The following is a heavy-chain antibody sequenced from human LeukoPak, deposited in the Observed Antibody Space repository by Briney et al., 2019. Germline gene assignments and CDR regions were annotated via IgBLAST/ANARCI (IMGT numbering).Heavy chain of an antibody. D-gene: IGHD2-2*03. V-gene: IGHV1-69*04. CDR3: ARPPLGYCSSTSCYSPYLDY. J-gene: IGHJ4*02. CDR2: IIPILGIA. Sequence: ASVKVSCKASGGTFSSYAISWVRQAPGQGLEWMGRIIPILGIANYAQKFQGRVTITADKSTSTAYMELSSLRSEDTAVYYCARPPLGYCSSTSCYSPYLDYWGQGTLVTVSS. CDR1: GGTFSSYA.